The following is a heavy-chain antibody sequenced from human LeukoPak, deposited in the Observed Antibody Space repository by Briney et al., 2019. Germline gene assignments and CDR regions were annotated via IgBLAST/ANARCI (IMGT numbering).Heavy chain of an antibody. J-gene: IGHJ4*02. V-gene: IGHV3-23*01. CDR1: GFTFSSYA. CDR2: ISGSGGST. Sequence: PGGSLRLSCAASGFTFSSYAMSWVRQAPGKGLEWVSAISGSGGSTYYADSVKGRFTISRDNSKNTLYLQMNSLRAEDTAVYYCAKDTRLLAAAGPLPPGYWGQGTLVTVSS. CDR3: AKDTRLLAAAGPLPPGY. D-gene: IGHD6-13*01.